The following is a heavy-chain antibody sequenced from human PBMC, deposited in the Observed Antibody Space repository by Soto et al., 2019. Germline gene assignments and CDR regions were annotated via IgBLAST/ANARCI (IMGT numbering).Heavy chain of an antibody. CDR1: GGSISSSSYY. V-gene: IGHV4-39*01. J-gene: IGHJ4*02. CDR2: IYYSGST. D-gene: IGHD6-19*01. CDR3: ARTGSGWSIDY. Sequence: QLQLQESGPGLVKPSETLSLTCTVSGGSISSSSYYWGWIRQPPGKGLEWIGRIYYSGSTYYNPSLKSRVTISVDTSKNQFSLKLSSVTAADTAVYYCARTGSGWSIDYWGQGTLVTVSS.